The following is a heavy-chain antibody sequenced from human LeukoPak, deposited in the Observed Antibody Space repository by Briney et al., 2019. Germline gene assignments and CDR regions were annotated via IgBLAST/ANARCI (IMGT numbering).Heavy chain of an antibody. CDR3: VRGSTGAFDP. V-gene: IGHV4-59*11. Sequence: SETLSLTCIVSGGSISNHYWSWIRQPPGKGLEWIGYIYYSGSSNYNPSLKSRVTMSVDTSRNQFSLKLSSVTAADTAVYYCVRGSTGAFDPWGQGTLVTVSS. CDR1: GGSISNHY. CDR2: IYYSGSS. D-gene: IGHD1-1*01. J-gene: IGHJ5*02.